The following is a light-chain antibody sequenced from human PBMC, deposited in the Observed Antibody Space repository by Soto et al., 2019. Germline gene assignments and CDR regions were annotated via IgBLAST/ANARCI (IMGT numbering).Light chain of an antibody. Sequence: SYELTQPPSVSVSPGQTARITCSGDSLLKQNAYWYQQKPGQAPVLVIYKDSERPSGIPERFSGSSSGTIVTLTISGVQAEDEADYYCQSADSSGGYHVIFGGGTKVTVL. J-gene: IGLJ2*01. CDR2: KDS. CDR1: SLLKQN. V-gene: IGLV3-25*02. CDR3: QSADSSGGYHVI.